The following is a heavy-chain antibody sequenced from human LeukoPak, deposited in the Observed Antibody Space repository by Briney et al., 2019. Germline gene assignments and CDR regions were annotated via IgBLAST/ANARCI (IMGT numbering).Heavy chain of an antibody. Sequence: GGSLRLSCAASGFTFSSYSMNWVRQAPGKGLEWVANIKQDGSEKYYVDSVKGRFTISRDNAKNSLYLQMNSLRAEDTAVYYCARDEGTDDDAFDIWGQGTMVTVSS. CDR1: GFTFSSYS. CDR3: ARDEGTDDDAFDI. V-gene: IGHV3-7*01. CDR2: IKQDGSEK. J-gene: IGHJ3*02.